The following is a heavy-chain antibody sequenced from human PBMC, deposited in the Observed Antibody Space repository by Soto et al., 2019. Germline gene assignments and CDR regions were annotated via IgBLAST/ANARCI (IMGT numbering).Heavy chain of an antibody. CDR2: IYHSGCA. V-gene: IGHV4-4*02. CDR1: GGSVSSSNW. D-gene: IGHD2-21*02. J-gene: IGHJ3*02. Sequence: QVQLQESGPGLVKPSGTLSLTCAVSGGSVSSSNWWSWVRQSPGKGLEWMGEIYHSGCAHYNPSLKRRATRSLVKSKNQFSLRLTSVTAADTAVYYCARVPGVVVSADDAFDIWGPGTRVIVSS. CDR3: ARVPGVVVSADDAFDI.